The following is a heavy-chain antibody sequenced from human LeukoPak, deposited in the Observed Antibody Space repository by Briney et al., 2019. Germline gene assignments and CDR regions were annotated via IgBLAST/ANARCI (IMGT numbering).Heavy chain of an antibody. V-gene: IGHV1-18*01. D-gene: IGHD5-18*01. CDR1: GYTFTSYG. CDR2: ISAYNGNT. CDR3: ARNGYSYGYSDYFDY. J-gene: IGHJ4*02. Sequence: GASVKVSCKASGYTFTSYGISWVQQAPGQGLEWMGWISAYNGNTNYAQKLQGRVTMTTDTSTSTAYMELRSLRSDDTAVYYRARNGYSYGYSDYFDYWGQGALVTVSS.